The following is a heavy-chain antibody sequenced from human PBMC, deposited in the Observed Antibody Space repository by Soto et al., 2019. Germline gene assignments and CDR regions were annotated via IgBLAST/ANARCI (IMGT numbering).Heavy chain of an antibody. CDR2: ISYDGSNK. CDR3: ARDPTPPYSSGWYESSASWFDP. J-gene: IGHJ5*02. D-gene: IGHD6-19*01. CDR1: GFTFSSYA. Sequence: GGSLRLSCAASGFTFSSYAMHWVRQAPGKGLEWVAVISYDGSNKYYADSVKGRFTISRDNSKNTLYLQMNSLRAEDTAVYYCARDPTPPYSSGWYESSASWFDPWGQGTLVTVSS. V-gene: IGHV3-30-3*01.